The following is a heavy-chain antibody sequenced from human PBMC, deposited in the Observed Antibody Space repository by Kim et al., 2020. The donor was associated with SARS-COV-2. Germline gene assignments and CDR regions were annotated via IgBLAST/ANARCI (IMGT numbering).Heavy chain of an antibody. CDR3: ARVGVVVAGSYYYYGMDV. V-gene: IGHV3-33*01. CDR2: IWYDGSNK. D-gene: IGHD2-15*01. J-gene: IGHJ6*02. Sequence: GGSLRLSCAASGFTFSSYGMHWVRQAPGKGLEWVAVIWYDGSNKYYADSVKGRFTISRDNSKNTLYLQMNSLRAEDTAVYYCARVGVVVAGSYYYYGMDVWGQGTTVTVSS. CDR1: GFTFSSYG.